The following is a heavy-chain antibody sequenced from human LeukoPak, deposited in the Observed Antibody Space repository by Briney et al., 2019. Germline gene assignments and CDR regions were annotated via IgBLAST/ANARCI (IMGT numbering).Heavy chain of an antibody. V-gene: IGHV1-18*01. D-gene: IGHD2-15*01. J-gene: IGHJ3*02. CDR3: ARGVGSAFDI. CDR2: ISSHNDNT. Sequence: AASVKVSCKASGYTFTSSGISWVRRAPGQGLEWMGWISSHNDNTGYAQKFQDRVTMTTDTSTSTAYMEPRSLRSDDTAVYYCARGVGSAFDIWGQGTLVSVSS. CDR1: GYTFTSSG.